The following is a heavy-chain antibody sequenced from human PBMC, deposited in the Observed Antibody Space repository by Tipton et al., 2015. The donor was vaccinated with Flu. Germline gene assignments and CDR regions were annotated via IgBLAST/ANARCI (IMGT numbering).Heavy chain of an antibody. V-gene: IGHV4-4*02. CDR3: TRSLRNSSGSPGY. D-gene: IGHD3-22*01. Sequence: TLSLTCAVPGGSISSSNWWSWVRQPPGRGLEWIGEIYHSGSTYYSSSLKSRVTISADTSNNQFSLRLSSVTAADTAMYYCTRSLRNSSGSPGYWGQGTLVTVSS. J-gene: IGHJ4*02. CDR2: IYHSGST. CDR1: GGSISSSNW.